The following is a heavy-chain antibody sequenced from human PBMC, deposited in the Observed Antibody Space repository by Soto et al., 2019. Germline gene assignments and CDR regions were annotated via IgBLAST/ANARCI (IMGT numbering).Heavy chain of an antibody. CDR2: ISGYNGNR. J-gene: IGHJ4*02. D-gene: IGHD6-6*01. Sequence: QVQLVQSGAEVKKPGASVKVSCKTSGYTFSSYGFSWVRQAPGQGLEWIGWISGYNGNRNYAQRFQGRVTMTTDTSTRSAYMELRSLRSDDTAVYYCAREGQLGYWGQGTRVTVSS. CDR1: GYTFSSYG. V-gene: IGHV1-18*01. CDR3: AREGQLGY.